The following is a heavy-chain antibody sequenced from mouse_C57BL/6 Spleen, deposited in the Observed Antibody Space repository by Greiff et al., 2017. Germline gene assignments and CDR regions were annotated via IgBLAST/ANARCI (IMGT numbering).Heavy chain of an antibody. V-gene: IGHV1-80*01. CDR2: IYPGDGDT. CDR1: GYAFSSYW. CDR3: ARLGDYDLFAY. D-gene: IGHD2-4*01. Sequence: QVQLKQSGAELVKPGASVKISCKASGYAFSSYWMNWVKQRPGKGLEWIGQIYPGDGDTNYNGKFKGKATLTADKSSSTAYMQLSSLTSEDSAVYFCARLGDYDLFAYWGQGTLVTVSA. J-gene: IGHJ3*01.